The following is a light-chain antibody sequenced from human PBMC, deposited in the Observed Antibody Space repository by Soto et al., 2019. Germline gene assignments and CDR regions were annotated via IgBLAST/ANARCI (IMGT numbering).Light chain of an antibody. V-gene: IGKV1-5*03. Sequence: IQMTQSPSTPSGSVGDRGTISCRASQTISSWLAWYQQKPGKAPKLLIYKASTLKSGVPSRFSGSGSGTEFTLTISSLQPDDFATYYCQHYNSYSEAFGQGTKVDIK. CDR3: QHYNSYSEA. CDR2: KAS. J-gene: IGKJ1*01. CDR1: QTISSW.